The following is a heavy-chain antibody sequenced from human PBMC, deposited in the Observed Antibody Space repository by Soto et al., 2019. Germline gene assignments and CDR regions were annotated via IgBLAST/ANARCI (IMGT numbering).Heavy chain of an antibody. CDR1: GFTLSNAW. CDR2: IKSRSDGGTP. V-gene: IGHV3-15*01. J-gene: IGHJ4*02. Sequence: EVQLEESGGGPVEPGGSLRLSCAASGFTLSNAWMNWVRHTPGRGLEWVGRIKSRSDGGTPDYGAPVKGRFTISRDDSLNTVYLQMNRLPAEDTGVYYCTTDTRRISVFGVPWDSWGQGTLVTVSS. CDR3: TTDTRRISVFGVPWDS. D-gene: IGHD3-3*01.